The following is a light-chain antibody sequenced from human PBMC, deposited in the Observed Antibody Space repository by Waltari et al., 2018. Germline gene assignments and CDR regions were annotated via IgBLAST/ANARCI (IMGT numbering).Light chain of an antibody. J-gene: IGKJ1*01. V-gene: IGKV1-5*03. Sequence: DIQMTQSPSTLSASVGDRVPITCRASQSISSWLAWYQQKPGKAPKLLMYKAPSLESGVPSRFSGRGSGTEFTLTISSLQPDDFATYYCQQYNIYSWTFGQGTKVEIK. CDR3: QQYNIYSWT. CDR2: KAP. CDR1: QSISSW.